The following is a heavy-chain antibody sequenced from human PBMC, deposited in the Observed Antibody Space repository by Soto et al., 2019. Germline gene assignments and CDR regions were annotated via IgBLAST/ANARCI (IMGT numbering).Heavy chain of an antibody. CDR2: IIPIFGAP. J-gene: IGHJ3*02. Sequence: QVQLVQSGAEVKKPGSSVKVSCKASGGSFSSYAISWVRQAPVQGLEWMGGIIPIFGAPTYAQKFQGRVTMIADKSTSTAYIELSSLRSEDTALYYCARAGPVSGNHAFDIWGQGTLVTVSS. D-gene: IGHD6-19*01. CDR3: ARAGPVSGNHAFDI. CDR1: GGSFSSYA. V-gene: IGHV1-69*06.